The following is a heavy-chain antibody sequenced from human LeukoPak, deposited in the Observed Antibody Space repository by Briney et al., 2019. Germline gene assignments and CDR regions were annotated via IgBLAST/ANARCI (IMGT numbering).Heavy chain of an antibody. Sequence: SETLSLTCAVYGGSFSSYYWSWIRQPAGKGLEWIGRIYTSGSTNYNPSLKSRVTMSVDTSKNQFSLKLSSVTAADTAVYYCARVSWGNWYFDLWGRGTLVTVSS. CDR3: ARVSWGNWYFDL. J-gene: IGHJ2*01. CDR2: IYTSGST. CDR1: GGSFSSYY. V-gene: IGHV4-59*10. D-gene: IGHD7-27*01.